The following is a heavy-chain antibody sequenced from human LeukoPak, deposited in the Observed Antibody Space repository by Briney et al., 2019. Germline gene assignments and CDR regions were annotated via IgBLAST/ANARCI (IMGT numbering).Heavy chain of an antibody. V-gene: IGHV3-11*04. CDR2: ISSSGSTI. J-gene: IGHJ4*02. Sequence: PGGSLRLSCAASGFTFSDYYMSWIRQAPGKGLEWVSYISSSGSTIYYADSVKGRFTISRDNAKNSLYLQMNSLRAEDTAVYYCASLPPQMYYYDSSGYTNSFDYWGQGALVTVSS. CDR1: GFTFSDYY. CDR3: ASLPPQMYYYDSSGYTNSFDY. D-gene: IGHD3-22*01.